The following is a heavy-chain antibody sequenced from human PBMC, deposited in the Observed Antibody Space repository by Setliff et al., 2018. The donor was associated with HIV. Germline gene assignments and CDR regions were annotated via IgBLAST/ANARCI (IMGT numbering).Heavy chain of an antibody. J-gene: IGHJ2*01. D-gene: IGHD3-22*01. CDR3: ARDYYDRSGFPSYFDL. CDR1: GFTFSDFY. CDR2: ISSSGYNV. Sequence: GGSLRLSCTASGFTFSDFYMSWIRQAPGQGLEWVAYISSSGYNVFYSDSVKGRFTVSRDNAKNSLYLQMNSLRAEDTAVYYCARDYYDRSGFPSYFDLWGRGTLVTVSS. V-gene: IGHV3-11*04.